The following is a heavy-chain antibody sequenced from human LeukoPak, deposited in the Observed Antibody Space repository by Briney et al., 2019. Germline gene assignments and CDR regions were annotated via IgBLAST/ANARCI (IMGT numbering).Heavy chain of an antibody. CDR2: ISWNSGSI. D-gene: IGHD6-13*01. V-gene: IGHV3-9*01. J-gene: IGHJ4*02. CDR1: GFTFDDYA. CDR3: AKGGSSRGFDY. Sequence: ALRLSCAASGFTFDDYAMHWVRQAPGKGLEWVSGISWNSGSIGYADSVKGRFTISRDNAKNSLYLQMNSLRAEDTALYYCAKGGSSRGFDYWGQGTLVTVSS.